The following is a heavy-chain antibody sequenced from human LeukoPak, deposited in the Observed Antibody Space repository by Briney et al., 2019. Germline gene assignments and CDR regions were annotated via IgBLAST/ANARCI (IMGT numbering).Heavy chain of an antibody. CDR1: GRSLSRANYY. CDR2: IHNSGSS. CDR3: ARFDSSGWFPDY. V-gene: IGHV4-30-4*01. D-gene: IGHD6-19*01. Sequence: PSQTLSLTCTVSGRSLSRANYYWSWIRQPPGRGLEWIGYIHNSGSSYYNPSFKNRLSISVATSKNQFSLKLTSVTAADTAMYYCARFDSSGWFPDYWGQGNLLTVSS. J-gene: IGHJ4*02.